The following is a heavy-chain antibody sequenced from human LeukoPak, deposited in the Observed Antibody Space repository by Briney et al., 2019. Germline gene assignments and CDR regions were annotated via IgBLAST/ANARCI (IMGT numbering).Heavy chain of an antibody. D-gene: IGHD3-22*01. Sequence: PGGSLRLSCAASGFTFSDYYMSWIRQAPGKGLEWVSYISSSGSTIYYADSVKGRFTISRDNSKNTLYLQMSSLRAEDTAVYYCARERPPYYYDSSRYWRGGAFDIWGQGTMVTVSS. CDR1: GFTFSDYY. J-gene: IGHJ3*02. CDR2: ISSSGSTI. V-gene: IGHV3-11*01. CDR3: ARERPPYYYDSSRYWRGGAFDI.